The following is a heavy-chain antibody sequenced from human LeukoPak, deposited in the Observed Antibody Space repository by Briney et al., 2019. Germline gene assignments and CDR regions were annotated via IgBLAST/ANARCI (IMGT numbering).Heavy chain of an antibody. D-gene: IGHD3-9*01. J-gene: IGHJ4*02. CDR1: GFTFSNYA. CDR3: AKWGDYDVLTGYYDSDY. CDR2: ITGSGGGT. Sequence: DPGGSLRLSCAASGFTFSNYAMSWVRQAPGKGLEWVSAITGSGGGTYYADSVKGRFTISRDNSKNTLYLQMNSLRAEDTAVYYCAKWGDYDVLTGYYDSDYWGQGTLVTVSS. V-gene: IGHV3-23*01.